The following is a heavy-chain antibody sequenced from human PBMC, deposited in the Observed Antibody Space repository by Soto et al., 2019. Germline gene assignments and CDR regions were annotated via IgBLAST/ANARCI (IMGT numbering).Heavy chain of an antibody. CDR3: ARAFCSGGSCYIWDYFDY. CDR1: GGSISSSSSY. J-gene: IGHJ4*02. CDR2: IYYSGST. Sequence: SETLSLTCAVSGGSISSSSSYWGWIHQPPGKGLEWIGTIYYSGSTYYNPSLKSRVTISVDTSKNQFSLKLSSVTATDTAVYYCARAFCSGGSCYIWDYFDYWGQGTLVTVSS. D-gene: IGHD2-15*01. V-gene: IGHV4-39*01.